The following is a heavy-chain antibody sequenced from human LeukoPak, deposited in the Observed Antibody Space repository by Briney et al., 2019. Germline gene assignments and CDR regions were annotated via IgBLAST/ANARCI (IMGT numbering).Heavy chain of an antibody. Sequence: PSETLSLTCAVYGGSFSGYYWSWIRQPPGKGLEWIGEINHSGSTNYNPSLKSRVTISVDTSKNQFSLKLSSVTAADTAVYYCARVFQHTVTTIWGQGPLVTVS. V-gene: IGHV4-34*01. CDR3: ARVFQHTVTTI. CDR2: INHSGST. CDR1: GGSFSGYY. D-gene: IGHD4-11*01. J-gene: IGHJ4*02.